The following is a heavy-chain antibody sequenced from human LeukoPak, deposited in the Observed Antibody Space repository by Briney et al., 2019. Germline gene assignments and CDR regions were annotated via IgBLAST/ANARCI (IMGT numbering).Heavy chain of an antibody. D-gene: IGHD3-22*01. CDR3: ARDKETYYYDSSGYYSFDY. J-gene: IGHJ4*02. V-gene: IGHV1-69*13. Sequence: ASVKVSCKASGGTFSSYAISWVRQAPGQGLEWMGGIIPIFGTANYAQKFQGRVTITADESTNTAYMELSSLRSEDTAVYYCARDKETYYYDSSGYYSFDYWGQGTLVTVSS. CDR1: GGTFSSYA. CDR2: IIPIFGTA.